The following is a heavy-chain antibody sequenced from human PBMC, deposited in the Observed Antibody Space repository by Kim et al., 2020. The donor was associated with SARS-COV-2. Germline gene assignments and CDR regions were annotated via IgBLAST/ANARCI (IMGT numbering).Heavy chain of an antibody. CDR1: GGSISSYY. CDR2: IYYSGNT. V-gene: IGHV4-59*01. J-gene: IGHJ6*02. CDR3: ARGSSSSWYSTGYYHYYGMDV. Sequence: SETLSLTCTVSGGSISSYYWSWIRQPPGKGLEWIGYIYYSGNTNYKPSLKSRVTISVDTSKNQFSLKLSSVTAADTAVYYCARGSSSSWYSTGYYHYYGMDVWGQGTTVTVSS. D-gene: IGHD6-13*01.